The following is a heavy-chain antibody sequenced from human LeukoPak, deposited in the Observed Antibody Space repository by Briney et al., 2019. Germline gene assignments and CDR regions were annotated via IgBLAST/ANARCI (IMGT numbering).Heavy chain of an antibody. J-gene: IGHJ5*01. CDR3: ARDRGYCRSASCYSYWFDS. D-gene: IGHD2-2*03. CDR1: GGSINSSSYY. V-gene: IGHV4-39*02. CDR2: IFYSGNT. Sequence: SETLSLTCTVSGGSINSSSYYWGWIRQPPGKGLEWIGSIFYSGNTYDNPSLKSRVTISVDTSKNQFSLKLNSVTAADTAVYYCARDRGYCRSASCYSYWFDSWGQGTLVTVSS.